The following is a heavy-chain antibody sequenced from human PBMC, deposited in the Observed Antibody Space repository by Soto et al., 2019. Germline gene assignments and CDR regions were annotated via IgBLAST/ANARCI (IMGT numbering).Heavy chain of an antibody. CDR1: GFTFSSYE. V-gene: IGHV3-48*03. CDR3: ARDSGRPSI. J-gene: IGHJ4*02. Sequence: GGSLRLSCAASGFTFSSYEMNWVRQAPGKGLEWVSYISSSSSTIYYADSVKGRFTISRDNAKNSLYLQMNSLRAEDTAVYYCARDSGRPSIWGQGTLVTVSS. CDR2: ISSSSSTI. D-gene: IGHD6-6*01.